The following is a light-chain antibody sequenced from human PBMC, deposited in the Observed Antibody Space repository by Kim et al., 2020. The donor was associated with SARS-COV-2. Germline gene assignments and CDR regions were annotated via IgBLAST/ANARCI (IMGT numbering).Light chain of an antibody. V-gene: IGLV2-8*01. CDR3: GSYAGSNNYV. J-gene: IGLJ1*01. CDR1: SSDIGCYDY. Sequence: GQSVTIACTGTSSDIGCYDYFSWYQQHPGKAPKPTIYEVRKRPSGVPDRFSGSKSGNTASLTVSGLQAEDEADYYCGSYAGSNNYVFGTGTKVTVL. CDR2: EVR.